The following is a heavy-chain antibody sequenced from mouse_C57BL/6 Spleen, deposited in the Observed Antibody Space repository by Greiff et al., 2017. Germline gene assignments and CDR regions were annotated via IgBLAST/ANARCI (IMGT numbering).Heavy chain of an antibody. V-gene: IGHV6-3*01. CDR2: IRLKSDNYAT. J-gene: IGHJ4*01. CDR3: TGPLYAMDY. Sequence: EVKLMESGGGLVQPGGSMKLSCVASVFTFSNYWMNWVRQSPEKGLEWVAQIRLKSDNYATHYAESVKGRFTISRDDSKSSVYLQMNNLRAEDTGIYYCTGPLYAMDYWGQGTSGTVSS. CDR1: VFTFSNYW.